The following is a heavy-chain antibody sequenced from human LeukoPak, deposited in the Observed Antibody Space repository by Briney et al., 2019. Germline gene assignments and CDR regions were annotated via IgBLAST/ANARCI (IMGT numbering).Heavy chain of an antibody. D-gene: IGHD2-15*01. CDR1: GGSISSSSYF. J-gene: IGHJ3*02. CDR3: ARGGLGYCSGGSCDAFDI. Sequence: SETLSLTCTVSGGSISSSSYFWGWIRQPPGKGLEWIGYIYYSGSTNYNPSLKSRVTISVDTSKNQFSLKLSSVTAADTAVYYCARGGLGYCSGGSCDAFDIWGQGTMVTVSS. CDR2: IYYSGST. V-gene: IGHV4-61*05.